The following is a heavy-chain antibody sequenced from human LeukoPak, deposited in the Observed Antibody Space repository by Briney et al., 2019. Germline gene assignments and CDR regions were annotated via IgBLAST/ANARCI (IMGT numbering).Heavy chain of an antibody. CDR1: GYSFSNDW. J-gene: IGHJ4*02. Sequence: GESLKVSCKGSGYSFSNDWIAWVRQMPGKGLEWMGIIYPGDSDTRYSPSFQGQVTISADKSISTAYLQWSSLKASDTAMYYCARAGDNALFDYWGQGTLVTVSS. CDR2: IYPGDSDT. CDR3: ARAGDNALFDY. V-gene: IGHV5-51*01. D-gene: IGHD3-10*01.